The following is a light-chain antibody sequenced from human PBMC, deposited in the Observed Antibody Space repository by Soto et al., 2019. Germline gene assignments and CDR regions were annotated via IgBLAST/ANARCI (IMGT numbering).Light chain of an antibody. CDR1: QSVYSSY. CDR3: QQYNGYSWT. Sequence: ESVLTQSPDTLSLTPGERATLSCRASQSVYSSYLAWYQQKPGQAPRLLIYGASTRATGIPDRFSGSGSGTDFTLTISSLQPDDFATYYCQQYNGYSWTFGQGTKVDIK. J-gene: IGKJ1*01. CDR2: GAS. V-gene: IGKV3-20*01.